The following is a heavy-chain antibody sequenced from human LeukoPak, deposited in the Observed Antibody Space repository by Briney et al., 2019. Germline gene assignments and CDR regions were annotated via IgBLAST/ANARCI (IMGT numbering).Heavy chain of an antibody. D-gene: IGHD4-11*01. CDR2: ISAYNGNT. Sequence: GASVKVSCKASGYTFTSYGISWVRQAPGQGLEWMGWISAYNGNTNYAQKLQGRVTMTTDTSTSTAYMELKSLRSDDTAVYYCARDPTLYSNYGFDPWGQGTLVTVSS. J-gene: IGHJ5*02. CDR1: GYTFTSYG. V-gene: IGHV1-18*01. CDR3: ARDPTLYSNYGFDP.